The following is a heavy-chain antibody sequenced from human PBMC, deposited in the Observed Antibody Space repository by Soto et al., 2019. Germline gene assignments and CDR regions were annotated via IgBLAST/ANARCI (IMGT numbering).Heavy chain of an antibody. CDR1: GGSISSYY. CDR2: IYYTGST. Sequence: QVQLQESGPGLVKPSETLSLTCTVSGGSISSYYWSWIRQPPGKGLAWIAYIYYTGSTNYNPSLKSRVTLSADTSKNQSALKRSSVTAADTAMYYCARVDSSGSYFDYWGQGTLVTVSS. D-gene: IGHD3-22*01. CDR3: ARVDSSGSYFDY. V-gene: IGHV4-59*01. J-gene: IGHJ4*02.